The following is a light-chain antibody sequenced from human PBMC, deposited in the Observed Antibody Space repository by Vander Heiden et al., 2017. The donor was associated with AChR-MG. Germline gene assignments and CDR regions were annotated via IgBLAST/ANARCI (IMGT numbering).Light chain of an antibody. CDR1: RLGDKY. CDR3: QAWDSSTAWV. CDR2: QGS. Sequence: HELTQPPTVSVSPGQTASITCSGDRLGDKYAFWYQQKPGQSPVLVIYQGSKRPSGIPERFSGSNSGNTATLTISGTQAMDEADYYCQAWDSSTAWVFGGGTKLTVL. J-gene: IGLJ3*02. V-gene: IGLV3-1*01.